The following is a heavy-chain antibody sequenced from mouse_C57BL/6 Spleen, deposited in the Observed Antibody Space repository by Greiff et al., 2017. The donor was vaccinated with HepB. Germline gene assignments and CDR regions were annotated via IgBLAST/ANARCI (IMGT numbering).Heavy chain of an antibody. CDR1: GYTFTDYE. Sequence: LVESGAELVRPGASVTLSCKASGYTFTDYEMHWVKQTPVHGLEWIGAIDPETGGTAYNQKFKGKAILTADKSSSTAYMELRSLTSEDSAVYYCSTPYYYGSSYVGWYFDVWGTGTTVTVSS. J-gene: IGHJ1*03. CDR2: IDPETGGT. V-gene: IGHV1-15*01. D-gene: IGHD1-1*01. CDR3: STPYYYGSSYVGWYFDV.